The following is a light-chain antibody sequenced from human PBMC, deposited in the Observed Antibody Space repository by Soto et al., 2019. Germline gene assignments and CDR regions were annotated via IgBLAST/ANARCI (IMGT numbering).Light chain of an antibody. CDR1: SSDVGDYNY. Sequence: QSALTQPASVSGSPGQSITISCTGTSSDVGDYNYVSWYQQHPGKAPKLMIYDVSKRPSGVSNRFSGSKSGDTASLTISGLQAEDEADYYCCSYAGSNYVFGTGTKVTVL. CDR3: CSYAGSNYV. V-gene: IGLV2-23*02. CDR2: DVS. J-gene: IGLJ1*01.